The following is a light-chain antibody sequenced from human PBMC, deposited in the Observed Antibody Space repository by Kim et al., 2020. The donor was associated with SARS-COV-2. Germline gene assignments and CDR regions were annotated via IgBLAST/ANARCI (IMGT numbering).Light chain of an antibody. CDR3: QAWDSSNWV. J-gene: IGLJ3*02. CDR1: KLGDKY. V-gene: IGLV3-1*01. Sequence: SYELTQPHSVSVSPGQTASITCSGDKLGDKYACWYQQKPGQSPVLVIYQDSKRPSGLPERFSGSNSGNTATLTISGTQAMDEADYYCQAWDSSNWVFGGG. CDR2: QDS.